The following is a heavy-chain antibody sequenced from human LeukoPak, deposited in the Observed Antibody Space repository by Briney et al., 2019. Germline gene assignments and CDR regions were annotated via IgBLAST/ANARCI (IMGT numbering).Heavy chain of an antibody. J-gene: IGHJ5*02. Sequence: SETLSLTCTVSGGYISSYYWSWIRQSPGKGLEWIGYIYYSGSTNYNPSLKSRVTISVDTSKNQFSLKLSSVTAADTAVYYCARGGPSFGSHTLGVNWFDPWGQGTLVTVSS. CDR1: GGYISSYY. CDR3: ARGGPSFGSHTLGVNWFDP. D-gene: IGHD3-16*01. V-gene: IGHV4-59*01. CDR2: IYYSGST.